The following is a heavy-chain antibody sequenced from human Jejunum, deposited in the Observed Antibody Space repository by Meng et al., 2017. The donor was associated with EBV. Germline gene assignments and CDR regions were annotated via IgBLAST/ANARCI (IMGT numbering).Heavy chain of an antibody. CDR3: ARDQNGSYFAY. D-gene: IGHD1-26*01. J-gene: IGHJ4*02. Sequence: QGQRPESGPGLVKPSETLSLTCTVSGGSVRSGGYYWSWIRQPPGKGLEWIGYIYNSESTNYKSSLKSRVTISADTSKNQFSLRLSSVTAADTAVYYCARDQNGSYFAYWGQGTLVTVSS. CDR2: IYNSEST. CDR1: GGSVRSGGYY. V-gene: IGHV4-61*08.